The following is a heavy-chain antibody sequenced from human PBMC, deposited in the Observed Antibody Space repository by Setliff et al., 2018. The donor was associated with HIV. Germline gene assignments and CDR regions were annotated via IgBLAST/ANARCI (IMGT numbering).Heavy chain of an antibody. CDR1: GGSISSGAYF. Sequence: PSETLSLTCTVSGGSISSGAYFWSWIRQHPGKGLEWMGYMSKRGTYIINPSLESRMTMSVDTSKNQLYLRLKSVTAADTAVYFCAADAVEASIPGGCFDSWGPGTLVTVSS. CDR2: MSKRGTY. V-gene: IGHV4-31*03. D-gene: IGHD2-21*01. CDR3: AADAVEASIPGGCFDS. J-gene: IGHJ4*02.